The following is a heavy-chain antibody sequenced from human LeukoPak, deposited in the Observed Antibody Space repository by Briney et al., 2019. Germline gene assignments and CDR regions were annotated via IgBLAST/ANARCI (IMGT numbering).Heavy chain of an antibody. CDR1: GGSISSYY. J-gene: IGHJ4*02. V-gene: IGHV4-59*12. D-gene: IGHD3-10*01. Sequence: SETLSLTCTVSGGSISSYYWSWIRQPPGKGLEWIGSIYYSGSTYYNPSLKSRVTVSVDTSKNQFSLKLSSVTAADTAVYYCARAAWFGESLDYWGQGTLVTVSS. CDR2: IYYSGST. CDR3: ARAAWFGESLDY.